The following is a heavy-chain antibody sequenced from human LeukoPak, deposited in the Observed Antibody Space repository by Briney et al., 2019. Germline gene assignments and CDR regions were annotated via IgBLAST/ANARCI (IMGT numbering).Heavy chain of an antibody. CDR2: INSDGRTT. D-gene: IGHD3-10*01. CDR1: GFTFDDYA. V-gene: IGHV3-74*01. Sequence: GGSLRLSCAASGFTFDDYAMHWVRQVPGKGLVWVSHINSDGRTTDYADSVRGRFTISRDNAKNTLYLQMNRLTVEDTAVYYCGRGMRDYYGLDYWGQGFLVTVSS. CDR3: GRGMRDYYGLDY. J-gene: IGHJ4*02.